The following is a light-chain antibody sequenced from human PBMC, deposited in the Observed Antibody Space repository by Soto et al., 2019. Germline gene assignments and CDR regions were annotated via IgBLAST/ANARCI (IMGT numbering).Light chain of an antibody. J-gene: IGKJ1*01. Sequence: EIVLTQSPGTLSLSPGERATLSCRASQSVSSSYLAWYQQKPGQAPRLLIYDTSSRATGIPDRXXXXXXXXXXXXAISRLEPEDFAVYYCQQCGSSPSFGQGTKVELK. CDR3: QQCGSSPS. CDR2: DTS. V-gene: IGKV3-20*01. CDR1: QSVSSSY.